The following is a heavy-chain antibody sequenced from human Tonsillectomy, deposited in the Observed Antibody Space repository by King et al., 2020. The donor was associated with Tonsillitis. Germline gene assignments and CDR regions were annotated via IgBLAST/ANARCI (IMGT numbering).Heavy chain of an antibody. CDR1: GGADRTFG. J-gene: IGHJ5*02. CDR2: IIPTLPMI. Sequence: VQLVQSGAEVKRPGSSVKVSCRASGGADRTFGIDWVRQAPGQGLEWMGRIIPTLPMIHYAQKFQGRVSFTADRSATTAYMELTSLTSEDTAIYYCATDPSQLGTLDTWGQGTLVTVS. D-gene: IGHD7-27*01. CDR3: ATDPSQLGTLDT. V-gene: IGHV1-69*09.